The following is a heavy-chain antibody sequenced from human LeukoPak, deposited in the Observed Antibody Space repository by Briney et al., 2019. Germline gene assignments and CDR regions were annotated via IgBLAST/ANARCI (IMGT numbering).Heavy chain of an antibody. CDR3: ARDHCGGNSCYHWFDP. V-gene: IGHV4-30-4*01. CDR2: IYYTGST. CDR1: GGSISSGDYY. J-gene: IGHJ5*02. D-gene: IGHD2-2*01. Sequence: SETLSLTCSVSGGSISSGDYYWSWIRQSPGKGLEWIGYIYYTGSTYHNPSLKSRVTISVDTSKNQFSLKLSSVTAADTAMYYCARDHCGGNSCYHWFDPWGQGTLVTVS.